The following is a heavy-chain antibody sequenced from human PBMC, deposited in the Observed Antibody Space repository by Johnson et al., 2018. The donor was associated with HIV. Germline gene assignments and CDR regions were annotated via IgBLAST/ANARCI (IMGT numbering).Heavy chain of an antibody. CDR2: VSSGGTS. J-gene: IGHJ3*02. CDR3: AKDSSVLLCFDI. CDR1: GFTISGFY. V-gene: IGHV3-66*02. D-gene: IGHD3-10*01. Sequence: EKLVESGGGLVQPGGSLRLSCAASGFTISGFYMSWVRQAPGKVPEWLSVVSSGGTSYYADSVKGRFTISRDNSKNTLYLQMNSLRAEDTAVYYCAKDSSVLLCFDIWGQGTMVTVSS.